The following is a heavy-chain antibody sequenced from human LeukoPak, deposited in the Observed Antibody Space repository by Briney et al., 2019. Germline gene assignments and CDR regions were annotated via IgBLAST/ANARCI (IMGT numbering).Heavy chain of an antibody. CDR1: GFTFSSYA. V-gene: IGHV3-23*01. D-gene: IGHD3-22*01. CDR3: AKVGPTLYYYNGSGYRDFDS. CDR2: ITGGGGST. J-gene: IGHJ4*02. Sequence: GGSPRLSCVASGFTFSSYAMSWVRQAPGKGLDWVSAITGGGGSTYYADSVKGRFTISRDTSKNAPFLEMNSLRAEDTAIYYCAKVGPTLYYYNGSGYRDFDSWGQGTLVTVSS.